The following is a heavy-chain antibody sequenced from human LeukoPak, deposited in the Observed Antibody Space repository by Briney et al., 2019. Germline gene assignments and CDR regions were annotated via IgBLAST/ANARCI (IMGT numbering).Heavy chain of an antibody. CDR1: GFTFSSYE. Sequence: GRTLRLSCAASGFTFSSYEMNWVRQAPGKGLEWVSYISSSGSTIYYADSVKGRFTISRDNAKNSLYLQMNSLRAEDTAVYYCASFYSSGWYRDPFDYWGQGTLVTVSS. V-gene: IGHV3-48*03. CDR3: ASFYSSGWYRDPFDY. J-gene: IGHJ4*02. D-gene: IGHD6-19*01. CDR2: ISSSGSTI.